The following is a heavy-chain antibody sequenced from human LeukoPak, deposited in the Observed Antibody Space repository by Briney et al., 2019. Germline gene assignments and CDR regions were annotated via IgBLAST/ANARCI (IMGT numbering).Heavy chain of an antibody. V-gene: IGHV3-53*01. Sequence: GGSLRLSCAASGFTVSSTHMNWVRQAPGKGLEWISILYSGGSTTYYADSVKGRFTISRDTSRNTLYLQMNSLRAEDTAVYYCARDSHAYYFDCWGQGTLVTVSS. CDR3: ARDSHAYYFDC. CDR2: LYSGGSTT. J-gene: IGHJ4*02. CDR1: GFTVSSTH.